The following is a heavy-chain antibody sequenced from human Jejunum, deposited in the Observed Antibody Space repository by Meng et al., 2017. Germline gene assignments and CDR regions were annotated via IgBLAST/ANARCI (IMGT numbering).Heavy chain of an antibody. D-gene: IGHD6-6*01. CDR1: GGSVTSAAYY. J-gene: IGHJ4*02. CDR2: IYYSGGT. V-gene: IGHV4-61*08. Sequence: QVQRQVPGPGLGRLSRSRPLTCTVSGGSVTSAAYYWNWIRQPPGQGLELIGYIYYSGGTTSSPSLNSRVTISIDTAKNQVPLKVSSVTAADTAVYYCAHSSSSSSFGFDYWGQGTLVTVSS. CDR3: AHSSSSSSFGFDY.